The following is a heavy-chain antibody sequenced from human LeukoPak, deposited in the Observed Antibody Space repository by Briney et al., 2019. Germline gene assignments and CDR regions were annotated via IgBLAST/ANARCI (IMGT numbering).Heavy chain of an antibody. J-gene: IGHJ1*01. CDR1: GFTFSSYG. Sequence: GGCLRLSCSASGFTFSSYGIHWVRQAPGKGLEYVSGISSNGGSTYYADAVKGRFTISRDNSKNTLYLQMSSLRAEDTAIYYCVRAVGVAMISGSFQHWGQGTLVTVSS. D-gene: IGHD2-21*01. CDR3: VRAVGVAMISGSFQH. V-gene: IGHV3-64D*09. CDR2: ISSNGGST.